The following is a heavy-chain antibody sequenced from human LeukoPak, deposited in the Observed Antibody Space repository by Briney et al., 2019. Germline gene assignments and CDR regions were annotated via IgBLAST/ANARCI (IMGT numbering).Heavy chain of an antibody. CDR2: ISSSSSTI. V-gene: IGHV3-48*01. J-gene: IGHJ4*02. CDR3: ARVSQNPGGRGYFDY. Sequence: GGSLRLSCAASGFTFSSYSMNWVRQAPGKGLEWVSYISSSSSTIYYADSVKGRFTISRDNAKNSLYLQMNSLRAEDTAVYYCARVSQNPGGRGYFDYWGQGTLVTVSS. CDR1: GFTFSSYS. D-gene: IGHD2/OR15-2a*01.